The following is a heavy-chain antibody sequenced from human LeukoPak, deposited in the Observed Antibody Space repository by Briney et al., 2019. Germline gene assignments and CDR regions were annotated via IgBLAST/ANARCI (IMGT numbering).Heavy chain of an antibody. CDR3: ARGHYDSSGYYYYFDY. V-gene: IGHV3-66*01. D-gene: IGHD3-22*01. CDR2: IYSGGST. J-gene: IGHJ4*02. CDR1: GFTVSSNY. Sequence: GGSLRLSCAASGFTVSSNYMSWVRQAPGKGLERVSVIYSGGSTYYADSVKGRFTISRDNSKNTLYLQMNSLRAEDTAVYYCARGHYDSSGYYYYFDYWGQGTLVTVSS.